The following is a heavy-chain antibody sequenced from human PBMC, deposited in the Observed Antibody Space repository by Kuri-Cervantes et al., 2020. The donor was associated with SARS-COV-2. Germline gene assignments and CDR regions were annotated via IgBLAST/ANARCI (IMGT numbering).Heavy chain of an antibody. D-gene: IGHD3-10*01. V-gene: IGHV4-34*01. CDR1: GGSFSGYY. Sequence: SETLSLTCAVYGGSFSGYYWSWIRQPPGKGLEWIGEINHSGSTNYNPSLKSRVTISVDTSKNQFSLKLSSVTAADTAVYYCARDGSDYYYGMDVWGQGTTVTVSS. J-gene: IGHJ6*02. CDR3: ARDGSDYYYGMDV. CDR2: INHSGST.